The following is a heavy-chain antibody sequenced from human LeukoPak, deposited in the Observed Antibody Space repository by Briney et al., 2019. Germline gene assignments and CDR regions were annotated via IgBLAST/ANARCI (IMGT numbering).Heavy chain of an antibody. J-gene: IGHJ4*02. CDR2: ISYDGSDK. D-gene: IGHD3-22*01. CDR1: GFTFSGSS. Sequence: GGSLRLSCAASGFTFSGSSMHWVRQAPGKGLEWVAVISYDGSDKYYADSVKGRFTISRDNSKNTLYLQMNSLRAEDTAVYYCAKDQSAYYYDSSGYYRGPFDYWGQGTLVTVSS. V-gene: IGHV3-30*18. CDR3: AKDQSAYYYDSSGYYRGPFDY.